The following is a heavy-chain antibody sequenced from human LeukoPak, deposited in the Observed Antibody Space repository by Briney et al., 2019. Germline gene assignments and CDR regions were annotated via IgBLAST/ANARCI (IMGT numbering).Heavy chain of an antibody. J-gene: IGHJ4*02. CDR1: GFTFSSYA. V-gene: IGHV3-23*01. Sequence: GGSLRLPCAASGFTFSSYAMSWVRQAPGKGLEWVSAISGSGGSTYYADSVKGRFTISRDNSKNTLYLQMNSLRAEDTAVYYCAKTYFGIVITFGGVIVAPFDYWGQGTLVTVSS. D-gene: IGHD3-16*02. CDR3: AKTYFGIVITFGGVIVAPFDY. CDR2: ISGSGGST.